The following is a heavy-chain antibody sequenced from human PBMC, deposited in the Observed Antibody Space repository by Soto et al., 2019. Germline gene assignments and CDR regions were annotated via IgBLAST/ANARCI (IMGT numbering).Heavy chain of an antibody. D-gene: IGHD3-10*01. CDR2: VASSGST. J-gene: IGHJ6*02. Sequence: QVQLQVSGPGLVKPSETLALTCSVSGGFINTGDYYWTWIRQHPGKGLEWIGYVASSGSTHYKASLKSRTTIAMDRSKSLFSLSLTSMTAADTAVYYCARGRGSGNYYLSIGGEDNYYGLDVWGQGTSVTVS. V-gene: IGHV4-31*03. CDR3: ARGRGSGNYYLSIGGEDNYYGLDV. CDR1: GGFINTGDYY.